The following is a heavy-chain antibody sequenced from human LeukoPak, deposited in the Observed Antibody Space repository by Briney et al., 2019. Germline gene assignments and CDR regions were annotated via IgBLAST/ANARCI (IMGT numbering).Heavy chain of an antibody. D-gene: IGHD3-22*01. CDR3: ARAWVIDSSGYYKDY. Sequence: PGGSLRLSCAASGFTFSSYSMNWVRQAPGKGLEWVSYISSSSSTIYYADSVKGRFTISRDNAENSLYLQMNSLRAEDTAVYYCARAWVIDSSGYYKDYWGQGTLVTVSS. CDR1: GFTFSSYS. J-gene: IGHJ4*02. CDR2: ISSSSSTI. V-gene: IGHV3-48*01.